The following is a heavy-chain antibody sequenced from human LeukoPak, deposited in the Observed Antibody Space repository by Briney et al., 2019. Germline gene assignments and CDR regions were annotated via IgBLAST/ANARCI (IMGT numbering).Heavy chain of an antibody. D-gene: IGHD6-6*01. CDR3: ATSSIAARPGAFGY. CDR1: GGSISSSSYY. V-gene: IGHV4-39*01. CDR2: IYYSGST. J-gene: IGHJ4*02. Sequence: PPETLSLTCTVSGGSISSSSYYWGWIRQPPGKGLEWIGSIYYSGSTYYNPSLKSRVTISVDTSKNQFSLKLSSVTAADTAVYYCATSSIAARPGAFGYWGQGTLVTVSS.